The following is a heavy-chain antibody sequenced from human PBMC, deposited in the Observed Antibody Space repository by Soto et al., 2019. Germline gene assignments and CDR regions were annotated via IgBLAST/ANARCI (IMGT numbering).Heavy chain of an antibody. D-gene: IGHD1-26*01. CDR3: ARVYSGSYSDS. CDR2: IFHSGST. J-gene: IGHJ4*02. Sequence: QVQLQESGPGLVKPSGTLSLTCAVSGGSMRSNNRWSWVRQPPGKGLEWIGEIFHSGSTNYNPSLKPRVTISVDKSKNQFSLKLSSVTAADTAVYYCARVYSGSYSDSWGQGTLVTVSS. CDR1: GGSMRSNNR. V-gene: IGHV4-4*02.